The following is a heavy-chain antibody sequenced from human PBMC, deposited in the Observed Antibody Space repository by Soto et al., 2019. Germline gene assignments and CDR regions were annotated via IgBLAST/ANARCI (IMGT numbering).Heavy chain of an antibody. CDR1: GFSLSTTRVG. CDR2: IYWDDDK. Sequence: QITLKESGPTLVKPTQTLTLTCTFSGFSLSTTRVGVGWIRQPPGKALEWLALIYWDDDKRYSPFLKSRLTITKDTSKNQVVLTMTNMDLMDTATYFCAHTLVAGLGYYFDYWGQGTLVTVSS. D-gene: IGHD6-19*01. J-gene: IGHJ4*02. CDR3: AHTLVAGLGYYFDY. V-gene: IGHV2-5*02.